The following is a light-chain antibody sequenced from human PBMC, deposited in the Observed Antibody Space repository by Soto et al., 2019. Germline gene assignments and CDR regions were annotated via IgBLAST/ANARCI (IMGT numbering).Light chain of an antibody. CDR1: QSVSSS. Sequence: EIVLTQSPATLSLSPGERATLSCRASQSVSSSLAWYQQKLCQAPRLLIYEASDRATSIPARFSGSGSGTNFTLIISSLEPEDFAVYYCQQGSTWPWTFGHGNKVEIK. CDR2: EAS. J-gene: IGKJ1*01. CDR3: QQGSTWPWT. V-gene: IGKV3-11*01.